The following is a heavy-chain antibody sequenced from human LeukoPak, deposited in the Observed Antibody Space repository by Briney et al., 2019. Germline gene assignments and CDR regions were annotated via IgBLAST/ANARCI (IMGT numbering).Heavy chain of an antibody. J-gene: IGHJ6*02. V-gene: IGHV4-59*01. D-gene: IGHD6-19*01. CDR3: ARGLSSSGWYYYYYYGMDV. CDR2: IYYSGST. Sequence: SETLSLTCTVSGGSISSYYWSWIRQPPGKGLEWIGYIYYSGSTNYNPSLKSRVTISVGTSKNQFSLKLSSVTAADTAVYYCARGLSSSGWYYYYYYGMDVWGQGTTVTVSS. CDR1: GGSISSYY.